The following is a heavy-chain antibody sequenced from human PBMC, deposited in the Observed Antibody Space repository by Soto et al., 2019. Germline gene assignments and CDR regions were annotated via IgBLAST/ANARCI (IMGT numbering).Heavy chain of an antibody. J-gene: IGHJ4*02. V-gene: IGHV3-23*01. CDR2: ISATGGST. CDR1: GFTFNNYA. Sequence: EVQVLDSGGGLVQPGGSLRLSCAASGFTFNNYAMNWVRQAPGKGLEWVATISATGGSTNYADSVKGRFTISRDNSKNTLYLQMNGLRVEDTAVYYCAKDRPAGNFDYWGQGTQVTVSS. CDR3: AKDRPAGNFDY.